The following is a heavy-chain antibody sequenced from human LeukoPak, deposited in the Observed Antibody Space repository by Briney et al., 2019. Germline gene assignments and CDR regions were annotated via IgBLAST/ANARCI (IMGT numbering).Heavy chain of an antibody. V-gene: IGHV3-74*01. Sequence: GGSLRLSCAASGFTFSTYWMHWVRQVPGKGLMWVARISQDGSDTAYADSVKGRFTISRDNSKNTLYLQMNSLRAEDTAVYYCAKDQDTYYYGSGSYYTYNWFDPWGQGTLVTVSS. CDR2: ISQDGSDT. CDR3: AKDQDTYYYGSGSYYTYNWFDP. J-gene: IGHJ5*02. D-gene: IGHD3-10*01. CDR1: GFTFSTYW.